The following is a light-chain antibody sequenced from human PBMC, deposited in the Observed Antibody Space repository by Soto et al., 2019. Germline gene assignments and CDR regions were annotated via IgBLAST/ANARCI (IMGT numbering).Light chain of an antibody. CDR1: SSDVGGYNY. CDR3: SSCTSSTPYV. J-gene: IGLJ1*01. CDR2: EVS. V-gene: IGLV2-14*01. Sequence: QSALTQPASVSGSPGQSITISCTGTSSDVGGYNYVSWYQQHPGKAPKLMIYEVSNRPSGVSNRFSGSKSGNTASLTISGLQAEDEADYYCSSCTSSTPYVFGTGTKVTV.